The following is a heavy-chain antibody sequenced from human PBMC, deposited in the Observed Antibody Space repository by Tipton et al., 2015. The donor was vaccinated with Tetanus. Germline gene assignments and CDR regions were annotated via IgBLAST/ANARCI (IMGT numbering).Heavy chain of an antibody. CDR3: ARHSVGSEIGYYDDLDV. CDR2: ISSDGSDT. CDR1: GFSFSSYG. Sequence: RSLRLSCAASGFSFSSYGMHWVRQAPGKGLDWVSLISSDGSDTYSADSVKGRFTISRDNSKNTLYLQMNSLRAEDTAVYYCARHSVGSEIGYYDDLDVWGQGTTVTVSS. V-gene: IGHV3-30*03. D-gene: IGHD4-23*01. J-gene: IGHJ6*02.